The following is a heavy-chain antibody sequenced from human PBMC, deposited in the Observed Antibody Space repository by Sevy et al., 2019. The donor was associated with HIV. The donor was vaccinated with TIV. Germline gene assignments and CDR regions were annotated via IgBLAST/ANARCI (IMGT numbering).Heavy chain of an antibody. CDR3: ASHYYDSTGYYYPLDY. CDR2: ISIDGNNK. D-gene: IGHD3-22*01. CDR1: GFTFSSYA. V-gene: IGHV3-30*04. J-gene: IGHJ4*02. Sequence: GGSLRLSCTASGFTFSSYAMYWVRQAPGKGLEWVAVISIDGNNKDYADSVKGRFTISRDNSKNTLYLQMNSLRAEDKAVYFCASHYYDSTGYYYPLDYWGQGTLVTVSS.